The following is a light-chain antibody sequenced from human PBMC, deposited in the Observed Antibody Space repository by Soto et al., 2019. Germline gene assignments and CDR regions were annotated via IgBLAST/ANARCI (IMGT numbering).Light chain of an antibody. CDR1: RSNIGTNT. V-gene: IGLV1-44*01. CDR2: SNN. J-gene: IGLJ2*01. CDR3: AAWDDSLNGLVV. Sequence: QSVLTQPPSASGTPGQRVTISCSGSRSNIGTNTVNWYQHLPGTAPKLLIYSNNQRPSGVPDRFSGSKSGTSASLAISGLQSVDEADYYCAAWDDSLNGLVVFGGGTKVTVL.